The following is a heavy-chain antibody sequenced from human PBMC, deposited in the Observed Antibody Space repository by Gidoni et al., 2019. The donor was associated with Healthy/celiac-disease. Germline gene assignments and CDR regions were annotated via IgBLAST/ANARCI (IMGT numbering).Heavy chain of an antibody. CDR2: IYYSGST. CDR3: ARFLEWLSISDAFDI. V-gene: IGHV4-39*01. J-gene: IGHJ3*02. CDR1: GGSISSSSYY. Sequence: QLQLQESGPGLVKPSETLSLTCTVSGGSISSSSYYWGWIRQPPGKGLEWIGSIYYSGSTYSNPSLKSRVTISVDTSKNQFSLKLSSVTAADTAVYYCARFLEWLSISDAFDIWGQGTMVTVSS. D-gene: IGHD3-3*01.